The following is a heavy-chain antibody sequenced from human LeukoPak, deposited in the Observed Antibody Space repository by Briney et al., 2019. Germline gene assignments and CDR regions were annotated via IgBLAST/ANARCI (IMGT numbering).Heavy chain of an antibody. D-gene: IGHD5-18*01. J-gene: IGHJ5*01. CDR3: ARGIQYNWFDS. CDR1: GFTFSSYT. CDR2: ISSSSGTI. V-gene: IGHV3-48*04. Sequence: GGSLRLSCAASGFTFSSYTMNWVRQAPGTGLEWVSYISSSSGTIYYADSVKGRFTISRDNAKNSLYLQMNSLRAEDTAVYYCARGIQYNWFDSWGQGTLVTVSS.